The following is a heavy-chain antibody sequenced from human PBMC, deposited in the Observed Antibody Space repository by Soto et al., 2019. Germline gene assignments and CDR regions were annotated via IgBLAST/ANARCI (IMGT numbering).Heavy chain of an antibody. Sequence: ASVKVSCKASGYTFTSYYMHWVRQAPGQGLEWMGIINPSGGSTSYAQKFQGRVTMTRDTSTSTVYMELSSLRSEDTAMYYCARHSGYSYGYGYYYYCMDVWGQGTTVPSP. CDR1: GYTFTSYY. V-gene: IGHV1-46*01. CDR2: INPSGGST. CDR3: ARHSGYSYGYGYYYYCMDV. J-gene: IGHJ6*02. D-gene: IGHD5-18*01.